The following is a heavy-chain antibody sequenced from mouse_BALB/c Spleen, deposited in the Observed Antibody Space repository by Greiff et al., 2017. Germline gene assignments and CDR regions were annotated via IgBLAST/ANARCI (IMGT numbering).Heavy chain of an antibody. Sequence: EVQVVESGGGLVKPGGSLKLSCAASGFTFSDYYMYWVRQTPEKRLEWVATISDGGSYTYYPDSVKGRFTISRDNAKNNLYLQMSSLKSEYTAMYYCARVGNVWYFDVWGAGTTVTVSS. CDR2: ISDGGSYT. CDR1: GFTFSDYY. D-gene: IGHD2-1*01. J-gene: IGHJ1*01. CDR3: ARVGNVWYFDV. V-gene: IGHV5-4*02.